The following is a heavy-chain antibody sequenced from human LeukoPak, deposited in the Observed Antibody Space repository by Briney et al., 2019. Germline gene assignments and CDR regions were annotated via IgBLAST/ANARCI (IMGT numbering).Heavy chain of an antibody. J-gene: IGHJ3*02. CDR2: IDQSGGRN. CDR1: GFTFSRFW. CDR3: ARDVEGDTFAI. V-gene: IGHV3-7*05. Sequence: GGSLRLSCAASGFTFSRFWMNWVRQAPGRGLEWVANIDQSGGRNNYVDSVKGRFTISRDNAKNSLFLEMSSLRADDTAVYFCARDVEGDTFAIWGQGTTVTVSS.